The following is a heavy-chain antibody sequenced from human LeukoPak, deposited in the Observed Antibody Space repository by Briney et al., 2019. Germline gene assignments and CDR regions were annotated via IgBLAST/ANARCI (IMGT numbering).Heavy chain of an antibody. CDR3: ASTSAAAGRDYYYYYMDV. CDR2: IIPIFGTA. Sequence: SVKVSCKASGGTFSSYAISWVRQAPGQGLEWVGGIIPIFGTANYAQKFQGRVTITTDESTSTAYMELSSLRSEDTAVYYCASTSAAAGRDYYYYYMDVWGKGTTVTVSS. D-gene: IGHD6-13*01. V-gene: IGHV1-69*05. J-gene: IGHJ6*03. CDR1: GGTFSSYA.